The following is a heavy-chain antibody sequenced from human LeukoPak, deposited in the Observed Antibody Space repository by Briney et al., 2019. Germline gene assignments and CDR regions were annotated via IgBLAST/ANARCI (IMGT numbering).Heavy chain of an antibody. Sequence: GGGLRLSCGASGVTFRRDGMSWGREAPGKGGGWVANIKQDGSETYCVDSVKGRFTISRDNAKNSLYLQMNSLRDEDTAVYYCARGGSGYSYGKIDSWGQGILVTVSS. CDR3: ARGGSGYSYGKIDS. J-gene: IGHJ4*02. CDR1: GVTFRRDG. CDR2: IKQDGSET. D-gene: IGHD5-18*01. V-gene: IGHV3-7*01.